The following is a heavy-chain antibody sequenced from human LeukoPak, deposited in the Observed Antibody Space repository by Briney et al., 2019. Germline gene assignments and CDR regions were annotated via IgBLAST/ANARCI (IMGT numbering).Heavy chain of an antibody. Sequence: GGSLRLSCAASGFTFSSYAMSWVRQAPGKGLEWVSSISSSSSYIYYADSVKGRFTISRDNAKNSLYLQMNSLRAEDTALYYCAKVRGGTVTTGYFQHWGQGTLVTVSS. J-gene: IGHJ1*01. CDR1: GFTFSSYA. CDR3: AKVRGGTVTTGYFQH. CDR2: ISSSSSYI. D-gene: IGHD4-17*01. V-gene: IGHV3-21*04.